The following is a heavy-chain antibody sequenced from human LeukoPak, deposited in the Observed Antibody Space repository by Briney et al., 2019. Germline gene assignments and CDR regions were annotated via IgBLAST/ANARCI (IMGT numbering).Heavy chain of an antibody. Sequence: PGGSLRLSCAASGFTFDDYGMSWVRQAPGKGLEWVSGINWNGGSTGYADSVKGRFTISRDNAKNSLYLQMNSLRAEDTALYYCARVYPDGDSFYYMDVWGKGTTVTVSS. CDR1: GFTFDDYG. D-gene: IGHD1-14*01. V-gene: IGHV3-20*04. CDR2: INWNGGST. J-gene: IGHJ6*03. CDR3: ARVYPDGDSFYYMDV.